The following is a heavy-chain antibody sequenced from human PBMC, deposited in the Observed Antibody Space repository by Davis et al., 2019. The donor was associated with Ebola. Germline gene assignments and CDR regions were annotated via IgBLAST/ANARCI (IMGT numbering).Heavy chain of an antibody. CDR2: ISNGGRT. V-gene: IGHV4-59*02. J-gene: IGHJ4*02. CDR1: GGSVGSDY. D-gene: IGHD6-19*01. CDR3: AGDGYSSGWYATRY. Sequence: SETLSLTCSVSGGSVGSDYWSWIRQSPGKGLEWIAFISNGGRTIYNPSLRGRVTISIDTSKNQFFLNLSSVTAADTAVYYCAGDGYSSGWYATRYWGPGTLVTVSS.